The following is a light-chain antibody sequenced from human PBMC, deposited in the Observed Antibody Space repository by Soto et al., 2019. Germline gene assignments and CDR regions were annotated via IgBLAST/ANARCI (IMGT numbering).Light chain of an antibody. CDR1: QSVNTN. CDR3: QQYNNWPPRYT. CDR2: GAY. J-gene: IGKJ2*01. Sequence: EIVMTQSPATLSVSPGERATLSCRASQSVNTNLAWYQKKPGKAPSLLIYGAYNRATGIPARFSGSGSGTEFTLTISSLQSGDFAVYYCQQYNNWPPRYTFGQGTKLEI. V-gene: IGKV3-15*01.